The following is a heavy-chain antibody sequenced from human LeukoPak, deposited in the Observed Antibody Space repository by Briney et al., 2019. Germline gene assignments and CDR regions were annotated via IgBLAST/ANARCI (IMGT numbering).Heavy chain of an antibody. V-gene: IGHV4-34*01. CDR1: GGSFSGYY. J-gene: IGHJ5*02. D-gene: IGHD2-2*01. CDR3: ARGHTYCSGTSCYGVGWFDP. CDR2: INHSGST. Sequence: SETLSLTCAVYGGSFSGYYWSWIRQPPGKGLEWIGEINHSGSTNYNPSLKSRVTISVDTSKNQFSLKLSSVTAADTAVYYCARGHTYCSGTSCYGVGWFDPWGQGTLVTVSS.